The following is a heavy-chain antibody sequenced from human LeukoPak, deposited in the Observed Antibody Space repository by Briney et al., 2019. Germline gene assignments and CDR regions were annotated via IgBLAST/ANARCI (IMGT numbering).Heavy chain of an antibody. CDR2: ISRNSGSI. CDR3: ARGYCSSTSCIEEYAFDI. J-gene: IGHJ3*02. V-gene: IGHV3-9*01. Sequence: GGSLRLSCAASGFTFDDYAMHWVRQAPGKGLEWVSGISRNSGSIGYADSVKGRFTISRDNAKNSLYLQMNSLGAEDTAVYYCARGYCSSTSCIEEYAFDIWGQGTMVTVSS. D-gene: IGHD2-2*01. CDR1: GFTFDDYA.